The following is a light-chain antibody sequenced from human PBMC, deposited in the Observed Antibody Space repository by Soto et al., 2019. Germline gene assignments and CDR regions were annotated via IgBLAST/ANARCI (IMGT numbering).Light chain of an antibody. CDR3: QQRSNWPIT. CDR1: ESVSSK. V-gene: IGKV3-11*01. CDR2: GAS. J-gene: IGKJ5*01. Sequence: EIVMTQSPATLFVSPGERATLSCRASESVSSKLVWYQQKPGQAPRLLIYGASNRATGIPARFSGSGSGTDFTLTISSLEPEDFAVYYCQQRSNWPITFGQGTRLEIK.